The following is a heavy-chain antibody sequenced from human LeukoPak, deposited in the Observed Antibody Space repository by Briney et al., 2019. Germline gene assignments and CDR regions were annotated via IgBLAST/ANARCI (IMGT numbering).Heavy chain of an antibody. CDR1: GYTFTGYY. CDR2: INPNSGGT. CDR3: ARDRYCRSTSCYAAGWFDP. Sequence: ASVKVSCKASGYTFTGYYMHWVRQAPGQGLEWMGRINPNSGGTNYAQKFQGRVTMTRDTSISTAYMELSRLRSDDTAVYYCARDRYCRSTSCYAAGWFDPWGQGTLVTVSS. V-gene: IGHV1-2*06. D-gene: IGHD2-2*01. J-gene: IGHJ5*02.